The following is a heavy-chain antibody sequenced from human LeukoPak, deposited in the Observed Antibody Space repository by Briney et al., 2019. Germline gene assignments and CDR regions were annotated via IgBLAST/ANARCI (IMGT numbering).Heavy chain of an antibody. J-gene: IGHJ4*02. CDR2: INYSGTT. Sequence: PSETLSLTCGVYGGSLSGYYWGWIRQPPGKGLEWIGDINYSGTTNYNPSLKSRVTISGDTSQNQFSLKLSSVTTADTAVYYCARGTGITGTDFDYWGQGTLVTVSS. CDR1: GGSLSGYY. V-gene: IGHV4-34*01. CDR3: ARGTGITGTDFDY. D-gene: IGHD1-7*01.